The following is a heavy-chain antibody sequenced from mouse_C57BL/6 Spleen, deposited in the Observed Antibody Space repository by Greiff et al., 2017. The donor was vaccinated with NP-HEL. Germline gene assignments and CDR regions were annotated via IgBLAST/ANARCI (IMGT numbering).Heavy chain of an antibody. J-gene: IGHJ1*03. CDR2: IYPGDGDT. CDR1: GYAFSSSW. Sequence: VQVVESGPELVKPGASVKISCKASGYAFSSSWMNWVKQRPGKGLEWIGRIYPGDGDTNYNGKFKGKATLTADNSSSTAYMQLSSLTSEDSAVYFCARPVYYGSSPYWYFDVWGTGTTVTVSS. CDR3: ARPVYYGSSPYWYFDV. V-gene: IGHV1-82*01. D-gene: IGHD1-1*01.